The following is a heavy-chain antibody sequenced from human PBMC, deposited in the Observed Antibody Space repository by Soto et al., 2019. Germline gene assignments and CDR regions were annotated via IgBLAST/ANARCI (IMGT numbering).Heavy chain of an antibody. CDR2: ISYDGSNK. D-gene: IGHD2-2*01. CDR3: AKQTAPPRNIPAY. J-gene: IGHJ4*02. CDR1: GFTFISDG. Sequence: GVLRLSCAASGFTFISDGMHWVRQAPGKGLEWVAVISYDGSNKYYADSVKGRFTISRDNSKNTLYLQMNSLRAEDTAVYYCAKQTAPPRNIPAYWGRGTLDTGSS. V-gene: IGHV3-30*18.